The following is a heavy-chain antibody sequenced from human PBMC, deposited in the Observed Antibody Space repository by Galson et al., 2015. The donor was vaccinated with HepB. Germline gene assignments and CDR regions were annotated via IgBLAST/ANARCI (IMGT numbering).Heavy chain of an antibody. Sequence: SLRLSCAASGFTFSNAWMSWVRQAPGKGLEWVGRIKSKTDGGTTDYAAPVKGRFTISRDDSKNTLYLQMNSLKTEDTAVYYCTTGDDYVWGSYRYTPLDYWGQGTLVTVSS. V-gene: IGHV3-15*01. CDR3: TTGDDYVWGSYRYTPLDY. J-gene: IGHJ4*02. CDR1: GFTFSNAW. D-gene: IGHD3-16*02. CDR2: IKSKTDGGTT.